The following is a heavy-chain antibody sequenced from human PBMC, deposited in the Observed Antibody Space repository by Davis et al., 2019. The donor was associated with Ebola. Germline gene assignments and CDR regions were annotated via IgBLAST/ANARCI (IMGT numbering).Heavy chain of an antibody. D-gene: IGHD2-2*03. J-gene: IGHJ5*02. Sequence: GESLKISCAASGFTFSSYGMHWVRQAPGKGLEWVGRIKSETDGGTTDYAAPVKGRFTISRDDSKKTLYLQMNSLKTEDTAVYYCTTDLDFVAWGQGTLVTVSS. CDR3: TTDLDFVA. V-gene: IGHV3-15*01. CDR2: IKSETDGGTT. CDR1: GFTFSSYG.